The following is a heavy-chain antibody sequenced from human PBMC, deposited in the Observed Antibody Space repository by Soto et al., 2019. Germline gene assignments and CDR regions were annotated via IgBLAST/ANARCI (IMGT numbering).Heavy chain of an antibody. J-gene: IGHJ6*03. CDR3: ARDLGYCSGGSCYSGYYFYMDV. Sequence: GASVKVSCKASGGTFSSYTISWVRQAPGQGLEWMGRIIPILGIANYAQKFQGRVTITADKSTSTAYMELSSLRSEDTAVYYCARDLGYCSGGSCYSGYYFYMDVWGKGTTVTVSS. D-gene: IGHD2-15*01. CDR2: IIPILGIA. CDR1: GGTFSSYT. V-gene: IGHV1-69*04.